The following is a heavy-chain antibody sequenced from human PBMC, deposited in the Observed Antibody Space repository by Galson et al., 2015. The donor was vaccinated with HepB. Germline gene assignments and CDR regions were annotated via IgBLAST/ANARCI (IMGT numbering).Heavy chain of an antibody. D-gene: IGHD6-19*01. CDR3: ARGRSSDWSFDY. Sequence: SVKVSCKASAYTFTRFGVSWVRQAPGQGLEWMGWISGHSGHTKYAQKFQGRVTVTADTSTTTVYMELRSLRSDDTAVYYCARGRSSDWSFDYWGQGTLVTVFS. J-gene: IGHJ4*02. V-gene: IGHV1-18*01. CDR1: AYTFTRFG. CDR2: ISGHSGHT.